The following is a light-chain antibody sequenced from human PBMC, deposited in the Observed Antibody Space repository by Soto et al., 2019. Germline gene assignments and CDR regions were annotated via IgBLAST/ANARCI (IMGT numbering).Light chain of an antibody. J-gene: IGLJ3*02. CDR2: DNH. CDR1: SSTIGANY. Sequence: QSVLTQPPSVSAAPGQRVTIFCYGSSSTIGANYVSWYQQLPGTAPILLIYDNHHRPSGIPDRFSGSKSGTSATMVITGLQTGDEADYYCGTWDSNLNNGVLFGGGTKLAVL. V-gene: IGLV1-51*01. CDR3: GTWDSNLNNGVL.